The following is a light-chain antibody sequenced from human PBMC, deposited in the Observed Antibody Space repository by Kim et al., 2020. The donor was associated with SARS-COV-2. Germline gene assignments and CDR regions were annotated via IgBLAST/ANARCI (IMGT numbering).Light chain of an antibody. CDR2: EVS. CDR1: SSDIGGYNY. V-gene: IGLV2-8*01. J-gene: IGLJ2*01. CDR3: SSYAGSNIVV. Sequence: QSALTQPPSASGSPGQSITISCTGSSSDIGGYNYVSWYQQHPGKAPKLMIYEVSGRPSGVPDRFSGSKSGNTASLTVSGLQAEDEGGYYCSSYAGSNIVVFGGGTQLTVL.